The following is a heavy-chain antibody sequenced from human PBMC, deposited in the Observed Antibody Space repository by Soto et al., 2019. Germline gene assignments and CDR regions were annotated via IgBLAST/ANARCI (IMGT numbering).Heavy chain of an antibody. CDR2: IYPGDSDT. J-gene: IGHJ6*02. Sequence: EVQLVQSGAEVKKPGESLKISCKGSGYNFTNYWIGWVGQMPGKGLESMGIIYPGDSDTRYSPSFQGQVTISADKSITTAYLQWISLKASDTAMYYCAGGGVRGVVTRTRDYYGMDVWGQGTTVTVSS. CDR3: AGGGVRGVVTRTRDYYGMDV. CDR1: GYNFTNYW. D-gene: IGHD3-10*01. V-gene: IGHV5-51*01.